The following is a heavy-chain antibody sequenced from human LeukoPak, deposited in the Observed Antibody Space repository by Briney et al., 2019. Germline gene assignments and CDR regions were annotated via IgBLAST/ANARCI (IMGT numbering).Heavy chain of an antibody. D-gene: IGHD3-9*01. CDR3: ARLTGYSSESWFDP. V-gene: IGHV4-39*07. CDR1: GGSISTSSYY. CDR2: IYYSGST. Sequence: SETLSLTCTVSGGSISTSSYYWGWIRQPPGKGLECIGNIYYSGSTYYNPSLKSRVTISVHTSKNQFSLKLSSVTAADTAVYYCARLTGYSSESWFDPWGQGTLVTVSS. J-gene: IGHJ5*02.